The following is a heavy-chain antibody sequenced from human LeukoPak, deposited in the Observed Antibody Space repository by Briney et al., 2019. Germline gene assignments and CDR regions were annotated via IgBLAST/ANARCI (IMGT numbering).Heavy chain of an antibody. Sequence: PGGSLRLSCAASGFTFSSYAMSWVRQAPGKGLEWVSVISGSGGNTYYADSVKGRFTISRDNSKNTLYLQMNSLRAEDTAVYYCAKRIRSGWYPLTLDYMDVWGKGTTVTVSS. D-gene: IGHD6-19*01. V-gene: IGHV3-23*01. CDR3: AKRIRSGWYPLTLDYMDV. J-gene: IGHJ6*03. CDR1: GFTFSSYA. CDR2: ISGSGGNT.